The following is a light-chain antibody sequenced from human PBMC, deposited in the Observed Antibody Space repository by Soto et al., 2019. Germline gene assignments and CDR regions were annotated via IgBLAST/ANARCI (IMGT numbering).Light chain of an antibody. CDR1: QSVARK. V-gene: IGKV3-15*01. CDR3: QQSGSFPHR. J-gene: IGKJ2*03. Sequence: EIVLTHSPATLSVSPGERATLSCRASQSVARKLAWYQQKPGQAPRLLIHEASSRATGIPARFSGSGSGTEFTLTVSSLQPEDLAVYYCQQSGSFPHRFGHGTKVDIK. CDR2: EAS.